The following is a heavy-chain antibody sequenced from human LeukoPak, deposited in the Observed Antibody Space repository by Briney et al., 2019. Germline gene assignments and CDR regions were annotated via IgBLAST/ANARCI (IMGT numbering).Heavy chain of an antibody. D-gene: IGHD2-8*01. V-gene: IGHV3-11*01. Sequence: PGGSLRLSCAASGFTFSDYYMSWIRQAPGKGLEWVSYISSSGSTIYYADSVKGRFTISRDNAKNSLYLQMNSLRAEDTAVYYCAKDQDILPYGWFDPWGQGTLVTVSS. CDR3: AKDQDILPYGWFDP. CDR1: GFTFSDYY. J-gene: IGHJ5*02. CDR2: ISSSGSTI.